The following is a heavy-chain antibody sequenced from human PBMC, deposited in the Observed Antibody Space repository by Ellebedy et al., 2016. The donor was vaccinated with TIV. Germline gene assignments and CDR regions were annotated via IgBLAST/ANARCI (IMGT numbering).Heavy chain of an antibody. D-gene: IGHD3-22*01. CDR3: ARGEYYYDGGY. V-gene: IGHV3-7*03. J-gene: IGHJ4*02. CDR1: GLSFSSYW. CDR2: IKQDGGEK. Sequence: PGGSLRLSCAASGLSFSSYWMSWVRQAPGKGLEWVANIKQDGGEKYYVDSVKGRFTISRDNAQNSLYLQMNSLRAEDTAVYYCARGEYYYDGGYWGQGTLVTVSS.